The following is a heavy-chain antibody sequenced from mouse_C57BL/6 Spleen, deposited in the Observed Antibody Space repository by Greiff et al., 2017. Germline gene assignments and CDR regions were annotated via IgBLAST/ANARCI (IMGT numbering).Heavy chain of an antibody. CDR2: FHPYNDDN. J-gene: IGHJ4*01. V-gene: IGHV1-47*01. CDR1: GYTFTTYP. Sequence: QVHVKQSGAELVKPGASVKMSCKASGYTFTTYPIEWMKQNHGKSLEWIGNFHPYNDDNKYNEKFKGKATLTVEKSSSTVYLELSRLTSDDSAVYYCATSFTTVVGQDAMDYWGQGTSVTVSS. D-gene: IGHD1-1*01. CDR3: ATSFTTVVGQDAMDY.